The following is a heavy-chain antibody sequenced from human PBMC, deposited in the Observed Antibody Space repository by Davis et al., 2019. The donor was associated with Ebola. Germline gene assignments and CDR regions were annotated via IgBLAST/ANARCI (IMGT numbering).Heavy chain of an antibody. V-gene: IGHV3-7*03. CDR1: GFTFGSFW. J-gene: IGHJ4*02. Sequence: GGSLRLSCAASGFTFGSFWMSWVRQAPGQGLEWVANIYRDGSETYYVDSVKGRFTVSRDNTKNSLYLQMNSLRAEDTAVYFCARGVAVGGFYFDYWGQGTLATVSS. CDR2: IYRDGSET. CDR3: ARGVAVGGFYFDY. D-gene: IGHD6-19*01.